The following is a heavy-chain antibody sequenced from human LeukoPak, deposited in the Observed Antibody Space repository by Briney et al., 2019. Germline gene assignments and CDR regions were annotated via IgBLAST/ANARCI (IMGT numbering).Heavy chain of an antibody. CDR2: INPSGGST. Sequence: ASVKVSCKASGYTFTGYYMHWVRQAPGQGLEWMGIINPSGGSTSYAQKFQGRVTMTRDTSTSTVYMELSSLRSEDTAVYYCARALTTVTTFFGFDPWGQGTLVTVSS. D-gene: IGHD4-17*01. CDR3: ARALTTVTTFFGFDP. V-gene: IGHV1-46*01. CDR1: GYTFTGYY. J-gene: IGHJ5*02.